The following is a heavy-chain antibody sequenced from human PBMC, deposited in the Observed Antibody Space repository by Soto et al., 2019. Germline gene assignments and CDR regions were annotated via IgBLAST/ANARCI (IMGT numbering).Heavy chain of an antibody. D-gene: IGHD1-7*01. V-gene: IGHV1-2*04. CDR2: IYPKTGGT. CDR3: VRENWYYDY. CDR1: GYTFNPFY. J-gene: IGHJ4*02. Sequence: QVQLVQSGTEVQKPGASVKVPCKASGYTFNPFYIHWVRQAPGQGLEWMGWIYPKTGGTNYAQKFQGWVTMTSDTSIGTVYMELRSLKSDDTAVYYCVRENWYYDYWGQGTLVTVSS.